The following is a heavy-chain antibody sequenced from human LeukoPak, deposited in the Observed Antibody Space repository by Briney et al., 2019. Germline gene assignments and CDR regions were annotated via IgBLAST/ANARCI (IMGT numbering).Heavy chain of an antibody. D-gene: IGHD5-12*01. Sequence: SQTLSLTCAISGDSVSSNSAAWNWIRQSPSRGLEWLGRTYYRSKWYNDYAVSVKSRITINPDTSKNQFSLQLNSVTPEDTAVYYCARAGHSGYDSGVGRFDPWGQGTLVTVSP. J-gene: IGHJ5*02. CDR1: GDSVSSNSAA. CDR3: ARAGHSGYDSGVGRFDP. CDR2: TYYRSKWYN. V-gene: IGHV6-1*01.